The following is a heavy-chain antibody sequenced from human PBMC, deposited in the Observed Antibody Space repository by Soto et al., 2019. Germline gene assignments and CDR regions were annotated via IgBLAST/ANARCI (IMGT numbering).Heavy chain of an antibody. Sequence: TLSLTCTVSGGSISSGDYYWSWIRQPPGKGLEWIGYIYYSGSTYYNPSLKSRVTISVDTSKNQFSLKLSSVTAADTAVYYCARGGYYDSSGYSRLDAFDIWGQGTMVTV. J-gene: IGHJ3*02. CDR3: ARGGYYDSSGYSRLDAFDI. V-gene: IGHV4-30-4*01. CDR2: IYYSGST. CDR1: GGSISSGDYY. D-gene: IGHD3-22*01.